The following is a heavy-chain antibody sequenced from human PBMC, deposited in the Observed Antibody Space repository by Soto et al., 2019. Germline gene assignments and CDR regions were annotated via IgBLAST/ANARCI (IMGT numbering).Heavy chain of an antibody. D-gene: IGHD4-17*01. CDR1: GGSISSSSYY. Sequence: QLQLQESGPGLVKPSETLSLTCTVSGGSISSSSYYWGWIRQPPGKGLEWIGSIYYSGSTYYNPSLKSRVTLSGDTSKKQFSLKLSSGTAADNAVVYCARPPDYGDYYYYMDVWGKGTTVTVSS. CDR3: ARPPDYGDYYYYMDV. J-gene: IGHJ6*03. CDR2: IYYSGST. V-gene: IGHV4-39*01.